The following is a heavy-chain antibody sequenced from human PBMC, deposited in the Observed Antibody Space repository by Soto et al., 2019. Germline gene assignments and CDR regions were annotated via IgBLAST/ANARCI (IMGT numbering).Heavy chain of an antibody. J-gene: IGHJ6*02. V-gene: IGHV1-3*01. CDR1: GYTFPSYA. Sequence: QVQLVQSGAEVKKPGASVKVSCKASGYTFPSYAMHWVRLAPGQRFEWMGRINAGNGNTKYSQKFPGRVTITRDTSASTPNKERRTLRSEYTAVYYCASTFIAAAPYGMDVWGQGTTVTVSS. CDR3: ASTFIAAAPYGMDV. D-gene: IGHD6-13*01. CDR2: INAGNGNT.